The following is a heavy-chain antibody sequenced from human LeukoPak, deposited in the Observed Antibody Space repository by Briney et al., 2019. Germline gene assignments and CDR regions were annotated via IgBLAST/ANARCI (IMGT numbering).Heavy chain of an antibody. J-gene: IGHJ4*02. CDR1: GGTFSSYA. V-gene: IGHV1-69*13. Sequence: SVKVSCKASGGTFSSYAISWVRQAPGQGLEWMGGIIPIFGIANYAQKFQGRVTITADESTSTAYMELSSLRSEDTAVYYCARGSDWNGYYFDYWGQGTLVTVSS. CDR3: ARGSDWNGYYFDY. CDR2: IIPIFGIA. D-gene: IGHD1-1*01.